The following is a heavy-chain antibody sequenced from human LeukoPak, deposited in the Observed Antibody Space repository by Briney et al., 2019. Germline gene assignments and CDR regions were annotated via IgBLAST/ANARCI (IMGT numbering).Heavy chain of an antibody. J-gene: IGHJ4*02. CDR2: ISSGGSTT. CDR3: TRTGGAY. CDR1: GFTFSTYE. Sequence: GGSLRLSCAASGFTFSTYEMNWVRQAPGRGLEWVSYISSGGSTTYYADSVKGRLTISRDNAKNSLYLQMNSLRAEDTAVYYCTRTGGAYWGQGTLVTVSS. D-gene: IGHD3-16*01. V-gene: IGHV3-48*03.